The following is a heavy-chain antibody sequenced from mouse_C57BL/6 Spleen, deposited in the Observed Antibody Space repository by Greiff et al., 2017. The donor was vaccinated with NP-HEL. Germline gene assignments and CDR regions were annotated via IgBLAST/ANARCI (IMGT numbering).Heavy chain of an antibody. V-gene: IGHV5-17*01. D-gene: IGHD1-1*01. CDR1: GFTFSDYG. CDR2: ISSGSSTI. J-gene: IGHJ1*03. Sequence: EVQLQESGGGLVKPGGSLKLSCAASGFTFSDYGMHWVRQAPEKGLEWVAYISSGSSTIYYADTVKGRFTISRDNAKNTLFLQMTSLRSEDTAMYYCARWGSSFRYWYFDVWGTGTTVTVSS. CDR3: ARWGSSFRYWYFDV.